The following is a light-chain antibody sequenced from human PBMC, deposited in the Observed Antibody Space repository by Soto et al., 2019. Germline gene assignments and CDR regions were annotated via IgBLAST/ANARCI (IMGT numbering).Light chain of an antibody. Sequence: DIQMTQSPSSVSASVGDRVSITCRASQGISNWLAWYQQKPGRAPKLLIYTGASLQSGVPSRFSGTGSGTDFTLTISSLQPEDVATYYCQQANSFPLTFGGGTKVEIK. CDR2: TGA. CDR1: QGISNW. J-gene: IGKJ4*01. V-gene: IGKV1-12*01. CDR3: QQANSFPLT.